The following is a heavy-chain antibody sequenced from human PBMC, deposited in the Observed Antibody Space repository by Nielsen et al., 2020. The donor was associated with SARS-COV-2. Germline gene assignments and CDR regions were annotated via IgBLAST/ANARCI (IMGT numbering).Heavy chain of an antibody. CDR1: GYTFTGYY. V-gene: IGHV1-18*04. J-gene: IGHJ2*01. D-gene: IGHD3-3*01. CDR2: ISAYNGNT. Sequence: ASVKVSCKASGYTFTGYYMHWVRQAPGQGLEWMGWISAYNGNTNYAQKLQGRVTMTTDTSTSTAYMELRSLRSDDTAVYYCARGGGYDFWSGYYTLASASFDWYFDLWVRGTLVTVSS. CDR3: ARGGGYDFWSGYYTLASASFDWYFDL.